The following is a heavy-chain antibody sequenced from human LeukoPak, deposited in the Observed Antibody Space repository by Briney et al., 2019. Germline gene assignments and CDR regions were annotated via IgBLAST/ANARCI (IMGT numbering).Heavy chain of an antibody. Sequence: ASVKVSCKASGGTFSSYAISWVRQAPGQGLEWMGGIIPIFGTANYAQKFQGRVTITADESTCTAYMELSSLRSEDTAVYYCARKRLGYCSSTSCPVIGWFDPWGQGTLVTVSS. J-gene: IGHJ5*02. D-gene: IGHD2-2*01. CDR2: IIPIFGTA. CDR1: GGTFSSYA. CDR3: ARKRLGYCSSTSCPVIGWFDP. V-gene: IGHV1-69*13.